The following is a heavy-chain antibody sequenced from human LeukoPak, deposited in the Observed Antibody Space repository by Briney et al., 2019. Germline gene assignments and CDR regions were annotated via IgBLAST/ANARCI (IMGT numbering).Heavy chain of an antibody. V-gene: IGHV3-7*03. CDR3: ARDQGNSYGGGGHIDY. D-gene: IGHD5-18*01. J-gene: IGHJ4*02. CDR2: IKEDGSER. CDR1: PFIFSGHW. Sequence: GGSLRLSCEASPFIFSGHWLNWVRQTPGKGLEWVASIKEDGSERQYVDSVKGRFSISRDNTKGSLFLQLNSLRAEDTAVYYCARDQGNSYGGGGHIDYWGQGTLVTVSS.